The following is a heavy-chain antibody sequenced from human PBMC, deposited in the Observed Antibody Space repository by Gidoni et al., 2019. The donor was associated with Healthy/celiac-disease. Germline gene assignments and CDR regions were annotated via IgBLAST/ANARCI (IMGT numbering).Heavy chain of an antibody. CDR1: GGSISSGTYY. J-gene: IGHJ4*02. V-gene: IGHV4-61*02. CDR2: IYTSGST. D-gene: IGHD1-26*01. Sequence: QVQLQDSGPGLVKPAQTLAVTSTVSGGSISSGTYYWRWIRQPAGKGLEWIGRIYTSGSTNYNPSLKSRVTISVDTSKNQFSLKLSSVTAADTAVYYCARDLGSYGTADWGQGTLVTVSS. CDR3: ARDLGSYGTAD.